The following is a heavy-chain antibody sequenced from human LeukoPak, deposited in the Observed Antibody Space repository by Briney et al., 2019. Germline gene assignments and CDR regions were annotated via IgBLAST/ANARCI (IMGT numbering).Heavy chain of an antibody. CDR1: GGSISSYY. J-gene: IGHJ4*02. CDR3: ARIATVTTFVFDY. CDR2: IYYSGST. V-gene: IGHV4-59*01. Sequence: PSETLSLTCTVSGGSISSYYWSWIRQPPGKGLEWIGYIYYSGSTNYNPSLKSRVTISVDTSKNQFSLKLSSVTAADTAVYYCARIATVTTFVFDYWGQGTLVTVSS. D-gene: IGHD4-17*01.